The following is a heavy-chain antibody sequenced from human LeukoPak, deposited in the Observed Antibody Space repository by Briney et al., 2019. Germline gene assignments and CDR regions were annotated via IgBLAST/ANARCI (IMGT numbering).Heavy chain of an antibody. Sequence: GGSLRLSCAASGFTFSSYWMHWVRQVPGKGLVWVSRIKTDGSNTVYADNVKRRFTISRDNAKNTLYLQMNSLRVEDTAVYYCTRTYYYDSRDYFDYWRQGALVTVSS. CDR3: TRTYYYDSRDYFDY. V-gene: IGHV3-74*01. J-gene: IGHJ4*02. CDR2: IKTDGSNT. CDR1: GFTFSSYW. D-gene: IGHD3-22*01.